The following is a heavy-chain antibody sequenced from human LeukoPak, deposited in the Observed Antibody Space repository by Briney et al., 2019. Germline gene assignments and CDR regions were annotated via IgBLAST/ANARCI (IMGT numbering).Heavy chain of an antibody. CDR3: ARDLEGYSSSWYRGTSLGY. CDR1: GLTFSSYA. J-gene: IGHJ4*02. V-gene: IGHV3-23*01. D-gene: IGHD6-13*01. CDR2: ISGGGDRT. Sequence: GGSLRLSCAASGLTFSSYAMSWVRQAPGKGLEWVSAISGGGDRTYYADSVKGRFTISRDNSKNTLYLQMNSLRAEDTAVYYCARDLEGYSSSWYRGTSLGYWGQGTLVTVSS.